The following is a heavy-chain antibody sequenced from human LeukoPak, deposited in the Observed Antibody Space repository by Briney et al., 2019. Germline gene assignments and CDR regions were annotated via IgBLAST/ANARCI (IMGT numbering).Heavy chain of an antibody. CDR1: GFTVSSNY. CDR2: IYSGGST. V-gene: IGHV3-53*01. Sequence: SGGSLRLSCAASGFTVSSNYMSWVRQAPGKGLEWVSVIYSGGSTYYADSVKGRFTISRDNSKNTLYLQMNSLRAEDTAVYYCAKDYPALGYCTSTSCSFFDYWGQGTLVTVSS. J-gene: IGHJ4*02. CDR3: AKDYPALGYCTSTSCSFFDY. D-gene: IGHD2-2*01.